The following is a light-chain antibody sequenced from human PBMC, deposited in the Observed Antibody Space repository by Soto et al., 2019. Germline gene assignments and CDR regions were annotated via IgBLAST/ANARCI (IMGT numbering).Light chain of an antibody. CDR2: DAS. J-gene: IGKJ2*01. V-gene: IGKV1-5*01. CDR3: QQYNEYLYT. CDR1: QSISTW. Sequence: IQMTQSPSTRAASVGDRVTITCRAGQSISTWVAWYQQRPGKAPKVLIYDASNLQSGVPSRFSGSGSGTEFTLTISSLQPDDFATYFCQQYNEYLYTFGQGTKLEIK.